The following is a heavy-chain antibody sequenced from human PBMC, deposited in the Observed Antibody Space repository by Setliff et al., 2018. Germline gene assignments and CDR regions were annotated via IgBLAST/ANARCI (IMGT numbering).Heavy chain of an antibody. D-gene: IGHD2-15*01. Sequence: ASVKVSCKASGYTFTAYDIHWMRQAPGQSLEWMGWINGVNGNTKYSQNFQGRFTISRDNSKNTLYLQMGSLRAEDMAVYYCASFYCSGGRCYSGPLGYWGQGTLVTVSS. J-gene: IGHJ4*02. CDR1: GYTFTAYD. CDR2: INGVNGNT. V-gene: IGHV1-3*03. CDR3: ASFYCSGGRCYSGPLGY.